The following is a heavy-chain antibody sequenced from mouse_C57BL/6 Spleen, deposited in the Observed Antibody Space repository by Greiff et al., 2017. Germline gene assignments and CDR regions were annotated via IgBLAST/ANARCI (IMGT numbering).Heavy chain of an antibody. CDR2: IYPGSGNT. CDR1: GYSFTSYY. D-gene: IGHD3-3*01. CDR3: ARKGTYYARDY. Sequence: QVQLQQSGPELVKPGASVKISCKASGYSFTSYYIHWVKQRPGQGLEWIGWIYPGSGNTKYNEKFKGKATLTADTSSSTAYMQLSSLTSEDSAVYYCARKGTYYARDYWGQGTSVTVSS. V-gene: IGHV1-66*01. J-gene: IGHJ4*01.